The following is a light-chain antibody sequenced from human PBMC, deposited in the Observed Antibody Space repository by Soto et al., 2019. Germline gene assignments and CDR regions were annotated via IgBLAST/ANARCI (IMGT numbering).Light chain of an antibody. CDR3: QQYGSSGT. CDR2: GAS. J-gene: IGKJ1*01. V-gene: IGKV3-20*01. Sequence: EIVMTQSPATLSVSPGERPTLSYRASQSVSNNYVAWYQQKPGQAPRLLIYGASNRATGIPDRFSGSGSGTDFTLTISRLEPEDFAVYYCQQYGSSGTFGQGTKVDIK. CDR1: QSVSNNY.